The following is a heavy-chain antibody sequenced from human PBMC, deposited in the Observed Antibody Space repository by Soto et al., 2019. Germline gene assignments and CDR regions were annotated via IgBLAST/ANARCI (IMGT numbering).Heavy chain of an antibody. CDR3: ARRRSIAAARFDY. J-gene: IGHJ4*02. Sequence: PSETLSLTCTVSGGSISSSSYYWGWIRQPPGKGLEWIGSIYYSGSTYYNPSLKSRVTISVDTSKNQFSLKLSSVTAADTAVYYWARRRSIAAARFDYWGQGTLVTVSS. D-gene: IGHD6-13*01. CDR1: GGSISSSSYY. V-gene: IGHV4-39*01. CDR2: IYYSGST.